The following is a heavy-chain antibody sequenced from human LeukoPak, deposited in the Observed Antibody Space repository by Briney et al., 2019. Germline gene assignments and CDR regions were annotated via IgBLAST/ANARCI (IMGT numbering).Heavy chain of an antibody. D-gene: IGHD6-19*01. V-gene: IGHV4-61*02. CDR3: ARAVAGYDACDI. CDR2: IYTSGST. J-gene: IGHJ3*02. Sequence: SQTLSLTCTVSGGSISSGSYYWSWIRQPAGRGLEWIGRIYTSGSTNYNPSLKSRVTISVDTSKNQLSLKLSAVTAADTAVYYCARAVAGYDACDIWGQETMDTVST. CDR1: GGSISSGSYY.